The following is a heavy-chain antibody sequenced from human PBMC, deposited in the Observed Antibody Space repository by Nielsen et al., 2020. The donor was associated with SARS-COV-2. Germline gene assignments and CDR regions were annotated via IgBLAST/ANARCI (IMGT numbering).Heavy chain of an antibody. D-gene: IGHD6-19*01. Sequence: VRQAPGKGLEWVSAISGSGGSTYYADSVKGRFTISRDNSKNTLYLQMNSLKTEDTAVYYCTTGAPSYSSGWYADYWGQGTLVTVSS. CDR2: ISGSGGST. CDR3: TTGAPSYSSGWYADY. V-gene: IGHV3-23*01. J-gene: IGHJ4*02.